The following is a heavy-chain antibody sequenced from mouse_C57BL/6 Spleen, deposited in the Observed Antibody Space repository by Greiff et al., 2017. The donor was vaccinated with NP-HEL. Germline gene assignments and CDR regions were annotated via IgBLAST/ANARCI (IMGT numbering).Heavy chain of an antibody. D-gene: IGHD1-1*02. CDR2: ISSGSSTI. CDR1: GFTFSDYG. V-gene: IGHV5-17*01. Sequence: EVQVVESGGGLVKPGGSLKLSCAASGFTFSDYGMHWVRQAPEKGLEWVAYISSGSSTIYYADTVKGRFTISRDNAKNTLFLQMTSLRSEDTAMYYCARDYGLLRLIAYWGQGTLVTVSA. J-gene: IGHJ3*01. CDR3: ARDYGLLRLIAY.